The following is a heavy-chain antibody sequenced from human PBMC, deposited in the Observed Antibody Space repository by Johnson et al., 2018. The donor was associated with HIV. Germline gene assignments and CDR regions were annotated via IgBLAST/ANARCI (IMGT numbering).Heavy chain of an antibody. Sequence: VQLVESGGGLVQSGGSLRLSCAASGFTFSSYWMSWVRQAPGKGLEWVANMKQDGSEKYYVDSVKGRFTISRDNAKNSLYLQMNSLRAEDTAVYYCARDKKWTGAYDFWGGYSGGWAFDIWGQGTMVTVSS. J-gene: IGHJ3*02. CDR3: ARDKKWTGAYDFWGGYSGGWAFDI. CDR1: GFTFSSYW. V-gene: IGHV3-7*05. CDR2: MKQDGSEK. D-gene: IGHD3-3*01.